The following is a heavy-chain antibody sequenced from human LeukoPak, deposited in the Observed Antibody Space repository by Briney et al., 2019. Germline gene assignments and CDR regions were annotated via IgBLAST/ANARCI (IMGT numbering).Heavy chain of an antibody. J-gene: IGHJ3*02. D-gene: IGHD1-26*01. V-gene: IGHV4-39*01. CDR1: GGSISSSSYY. Sequence: PSETLSLTCTVSGGSISSSSYYWGWIRQPPGKGLEWIGSIYYSGSTYYNPSLKSRVTISVDTSKNQFSLRLSSVTAADTAVYYCARRIQHSPQDVAFDIWGQGTMVTVSS. CDR2: IYYSGST. CDR3: ARRIQHSPQDVAFDI.